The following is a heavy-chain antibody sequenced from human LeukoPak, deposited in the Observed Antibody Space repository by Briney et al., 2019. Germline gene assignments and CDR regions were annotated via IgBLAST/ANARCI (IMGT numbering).Heavy chain of an antibody. Sequence: PGGSLTLSCAASGFPFNRYSMNWVRQAPGEGLEWVSSINSDGIYIYYADSMKGRFTISRDNSKNTLFLQMNSLRAEDTAVYYCAVSARVERVWHYFNYWGQGTLVTVSS. CDR3: AVSARVERVWHYFNY. D-gene: IGHD6-6*01. V-gene: IGHV3-21*04. J-gene: IGHJ4*02. CDR1: GFPFNRYS. CDR2: INSDGIYI.